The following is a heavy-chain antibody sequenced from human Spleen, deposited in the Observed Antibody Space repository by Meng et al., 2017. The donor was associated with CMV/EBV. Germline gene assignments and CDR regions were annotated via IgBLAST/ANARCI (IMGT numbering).Heavy chain of an antibody. J-gene: IGHJ4*02. Sequence: ASVKVSCKVSGYTFGEVTIHWVRQAPGRGLEWMAGLDPENGETIYAQKIQGRLTMTEDTSTDTLYMELRNMRSEDAAVYYCAAYKQDLDDRLQSFDHWGQGTLVTVSS. CDR2: LDPENGET. CDR3: AAYKQDLDDRLQSFDH. CDR1: GYTFGEVT. D-gene: IGHD4-11*01. V-gene: IGHV1-24*01.